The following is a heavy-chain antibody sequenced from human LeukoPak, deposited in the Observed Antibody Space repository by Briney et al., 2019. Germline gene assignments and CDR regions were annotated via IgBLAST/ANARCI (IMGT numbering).Heavy chain of an antibody. V-gene: IGHV1-8*01. CDR1: GYTFTSYD. Sequence: ASXKVSCKASGYTFTSYDINWVRQATGQGLEWMGWMNPNSGNTGYAQKFQGRVTMTRNTSISTAYMELSSLRSEDTAVYYCARVGQNKSFWSGYSPMLTDWFDPWGQGTLVTVSS. J-gene: IGHJ5*02. D-gene: IGHD3-3*01. CDR3: ARVGQNKSFWSGYSPMLTDWFDP. CDR2: MNPNSGNT.